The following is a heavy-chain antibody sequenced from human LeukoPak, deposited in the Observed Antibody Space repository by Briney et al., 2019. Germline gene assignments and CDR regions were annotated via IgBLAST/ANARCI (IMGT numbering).Heavy chain of an antibody. D-gene: IGHD5-24*01. CDR2: INWNGGST. Sequence: GGSLRLSCAASGFTFSSYSMNWVRQAPGKGLEWVSGINWNGGSTGYADSVKGRFTISRDNAKNSLYLQMNSLRAEDTALYYCARGNYLDYYYYYMDVWGKGTTVTVSS. CDR1: GFTFSSYS. V-gene: IGHV3-20*04. J-gene: IGHJ6*03. CDR3: ARGNYLDYYYYYMDV.